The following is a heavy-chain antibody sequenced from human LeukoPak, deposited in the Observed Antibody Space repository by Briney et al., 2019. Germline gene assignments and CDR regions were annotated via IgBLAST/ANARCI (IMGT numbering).Heavy chain of an antibody. V-gene: IGHV3-74*01. D-gene: IGHD3-10*01. Sequence: GGPLRLPCAASGFTFSSYWMHWLPQAQGKALVWVSRISSDGSSTNYADSVMGRFTVSRDNAENTLFLQMNSLRAEDTAVYYCATLGSYFDYWGQGTLVTVSP. CDR3: ATLGSYFDY. CDR1: GFTFSSYW. CDR2: ISSDGSST. J-gene: IGHJ4*02.